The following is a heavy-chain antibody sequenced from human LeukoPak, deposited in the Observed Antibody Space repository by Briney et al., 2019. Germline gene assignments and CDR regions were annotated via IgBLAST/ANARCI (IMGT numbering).Heavy chain of an antibody. CDR1: GYTLTELS. CDR2: FDPEDGET. V-gene: IGHV1-24*01. Sequence: ASVKVSCKVSGYTLTELSMHWVRQAPGKGLEWMGGFDPEDGETIYAQKFQGRVTMTEDTSTDTAYMELSSLRSEDTAVYYCATAPSAVAGINFDYWGQGTLVTVSS. D-gene: IGHD6-19*01. CDR3: ATAPSAVAGINFDY. J-gene: IGHJ4*02.